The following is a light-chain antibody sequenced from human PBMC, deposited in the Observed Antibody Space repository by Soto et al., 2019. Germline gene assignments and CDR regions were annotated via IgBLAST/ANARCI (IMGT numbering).Light chain of an antibody. Sequence: EIVMTQSPATLSVSPGERATLSCRASQSVSSNLAWYQQKPGQAPRLLIYGASTRATGIPARFSGSGSGTEFTLTISSLQSEEFAVYSCQQYNNWPLTFGGGTKVEIK. CDR1: QSVSSN. CDR3: QQYNNWPLT. V-gene: IGKV3-15*01. CDR2: GAS. J-gene: IGKJ4*01.